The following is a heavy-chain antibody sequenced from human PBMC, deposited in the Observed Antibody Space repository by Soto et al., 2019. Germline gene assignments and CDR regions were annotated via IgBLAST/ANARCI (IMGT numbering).Heavy chain of an antibody. D-gene: IGHD3-10*01. CDR3: ARGVNGSQTAELDY. J-gene: IGHJ4*02. V-gene: IGHV4-34*01. Sequence: QVQLQQWGAGLLKPSETLSLTCAVYGGSFSGYYWSWIRQPPGKGLEWIGEINHSGSTNYNPSLNSRGTISVDTSKNPISLKLSSVTDAVTAVYYCARGVNGSQTAELDYWGPGTLVTVSS. CDR1: GGSFSGYY. CDR2: INHSGST.